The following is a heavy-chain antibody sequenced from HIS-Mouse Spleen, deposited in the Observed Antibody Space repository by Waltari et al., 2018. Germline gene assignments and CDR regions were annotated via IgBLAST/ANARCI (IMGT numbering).Heavy chain of an antibody. D-gene: IGHD7-27*01. V-gene: IGHV4-59*12. CDR1: GGSISSYY. CDR3: ARGSGRGLTGDYFDY. Sequence: QVQLQESGPGLVKPSETLSLTCTVSGGSISSYYWSWLRQPPGKGLAWVGYLYYSGRNNYSPSLKSGVTISVDTSKNQFSLKLSSVTAADTAVYYCARGSGRGLTGDYFDYWGQGTLVTGSS. J-gene: IGHJ4*02. CDR2: LYYSGRN.